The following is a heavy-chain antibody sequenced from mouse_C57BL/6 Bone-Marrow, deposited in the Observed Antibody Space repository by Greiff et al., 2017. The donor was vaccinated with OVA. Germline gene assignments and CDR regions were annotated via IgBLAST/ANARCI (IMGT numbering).Heavy chain of an antibody. V-gene: IGHV5-17*01. CDR3: ATCYYYGSSHYAMDY. Sequence: EVKLVESGGGLVKPGGSLKLSCAASGFTFSDYGMHWVRQAPEKGLEWVAYISSGSSTIYYADTVKGRFTISRDNAKNTLFLQMASLRSEDTAMYYCATCYYYGSSHYAMDYWGQGTSVTVSS. D-gene: IGHD1-1*01. J-gene: IGHJ4*01. CDR2: ISSGSSTI. CDR1: GFTFSDYG.